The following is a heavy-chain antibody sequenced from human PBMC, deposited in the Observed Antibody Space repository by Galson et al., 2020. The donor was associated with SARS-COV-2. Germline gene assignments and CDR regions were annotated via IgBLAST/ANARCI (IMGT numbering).Heavy chain of an antibody. CDR1: GFTFRKSY. CDR2: ISRHGDTI. D-gene: IGHD5-12*01. V-gene: IGHV3-11*04. Sequence: NSGGSLRLSCAASGFTFRKSYMNWIPQAQGKGLEWVSYISRHGDTIYYAKSVKGRFTISRDNAKNSLSLQMTSLRAEETAIYYGAKALDGYDFFDHWGRGTLVTVSP. J-gene: IGHJ2*01. CDR3: AKALDGYDFFDH.